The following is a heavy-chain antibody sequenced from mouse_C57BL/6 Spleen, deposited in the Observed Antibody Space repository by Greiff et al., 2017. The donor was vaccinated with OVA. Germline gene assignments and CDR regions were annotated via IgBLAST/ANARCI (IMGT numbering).Heavy chain of an antibody. J-gene: IGHJ2*01. V-gene: IGHV1-50*01. CDR3: ARVHYYGSSSFDY. D-gene: IGHD1-1*01. CDR2: IDPSDSYT. CDR1: GYTFTSYW. Sequence: VKLQQPGAELVKPGASVKLSCKASGYTFTSYWMQWVKQRPGQGLEWIGEIDPSDSYTNYNQKFKGKATLTVDTSSSTAYMQLSSLTSEDSAVYYCARVHYYGSSSFDYWGQGTTLTVSS.